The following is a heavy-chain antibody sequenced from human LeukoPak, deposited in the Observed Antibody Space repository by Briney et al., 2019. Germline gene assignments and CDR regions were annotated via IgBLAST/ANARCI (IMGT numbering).Heavy chain of an antibody. V-gene: IGHV3-30-3*01. CDR1: GFTFSSYA. CDR2: ISYDGSNK. CDR3: ARDRVLGGY. Sequence: GGSLRLSCAASGFTFSSYAMHWVRQAPGKGLEWVAVISYDGSNKYYADSVKGRFTISRDNSKNTLYLQMNSLRAEDTAVYYCARDRVLGGYWGQGTLVTVSS. D-gene: IGHD3-10*01. J-gene: IGHJ4*02.